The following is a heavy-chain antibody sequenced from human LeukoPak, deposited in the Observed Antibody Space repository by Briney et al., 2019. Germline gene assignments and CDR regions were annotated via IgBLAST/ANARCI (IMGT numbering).Heavy chain of an antibody. V-gene: IGHV1-46*01. CDR2: INPSGGST. CDR1: GYTFTSYY. CDR3: ARAPPYYYGSGCYYHSPADQSTFDY. Sequence: ASVKVSCKASGYTFTSYYMHWVRQAPGQGLEWMGIINPSGGSTSYAQKFRGRVTMTRDTSTSTVYMELSSLRSEDTAVYYCARAPPYYYGSGCYYHSPADQSTFDYWGQGTLVTVS. D-gene: IGHD3-10*01. J-gene: IGHJ4*02.